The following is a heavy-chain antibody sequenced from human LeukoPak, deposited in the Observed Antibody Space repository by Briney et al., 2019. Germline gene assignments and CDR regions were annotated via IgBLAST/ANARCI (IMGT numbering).Heavy chain of an antibody. J-gene: IGHJ4*02. V-gene: IGHV3-21*01. Sequence: GGSLRLSCAASGFTFSSYSMNWVRQAPGKGLEWVSSISSSSSYIYYADSVKGRCTISRDNAKNSLYLQMNSLRAEDTAVYYCARGKGRDGYNYFYFDYWGQGTLVTVSS. CDR2: ISSSSSYI. CDR1: GFTFSSYS. CDR3: ARGKGRDGYNYFYFDY. D-gene: IGHD5-24*01.